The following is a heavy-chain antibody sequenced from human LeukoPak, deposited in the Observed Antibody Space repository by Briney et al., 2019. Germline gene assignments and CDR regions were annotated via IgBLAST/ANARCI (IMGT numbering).Heavy chain of an antibody. CDR3: ARGSFEMDV. Sequence: SETLSLTCTVSGGSISSSSYYWGWIRQPPGKGLEWIGSIYYSGSTYYNPSLKSRVTISVDTSKNQFSLKLSSVTAADTAVYYCARGSFEMDVWGKGTTVTVSS. CDR2: IYYSGST. J-gene: IGHJ6*04. V-gene: IGHV4-39*01. CDR1: GGSISSSSYY. D-gene: IGHD3-10*01.